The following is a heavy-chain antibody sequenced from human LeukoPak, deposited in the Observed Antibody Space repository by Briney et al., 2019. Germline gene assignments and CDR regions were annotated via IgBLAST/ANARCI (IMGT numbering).Heavy chain of an antibody. D-gene: IGHD3-10*01. J-gene: IGHJ4*02. CDR3: AKGSNFYASGSHFDV. Sequence: GGSLRLSCVASGFTFSNYVMYWVRQVPGKGLEGVLGIIGTSFYTYSADFVKGRFTISRDNSMNTLWLQMNSLRVEDTAVYYCAKGSNFYASGSHFDVWGQGTLVTVSS. CDR1: GFTFSNYV. CDR2: IIGTSFYT. V-gene: IGHV3-23*01.